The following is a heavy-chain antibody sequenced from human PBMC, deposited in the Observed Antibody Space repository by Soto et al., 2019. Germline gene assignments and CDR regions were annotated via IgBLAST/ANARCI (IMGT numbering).Heavy chain of an antibody. Sequence: QVQLQQWGAGLLKPSETLSLTCAVYGGSFSGYYWSWIRQPPGKGLEWIGEINHSGSTNYNPSLKSRVTISVDTSKNQFSLKLSSVTAADTAVYYCATYYYGSGSPKRSDWGQGTLVTVSS. V-gene: IGHV4-34*01. CDR3: ATYYYGSGSPKRSD. J-gene: IGHJ4*02. CDR2: INHSGST. D-gene: IGHD3-10*01. CDR1: GGSFSGYY.